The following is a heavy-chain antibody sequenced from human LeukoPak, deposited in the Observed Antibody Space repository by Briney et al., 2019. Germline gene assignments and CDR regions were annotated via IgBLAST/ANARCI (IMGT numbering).Heavy chain of an antibody. J-gene: IGHJ4*02. CDR2: IYYSGST. D-gene: IGHD3-16*02. CDR1: GGSVSSGSYY. CDR3: ARTDSVYDYVWGSYRYDGYYFDY. V-gene: IGHV4-61*01. Sequence: SKTLSLTCTVSGGSVSSGSYYWSWIRQPPGKGLEWIGYIYYSGSTNYNPSLKSRVTISVDTSKNQFSLKLSSVTAADTAVYYCARTDSVYDYVWGSYRYDGYYFDYWGQGTLVTVSS.